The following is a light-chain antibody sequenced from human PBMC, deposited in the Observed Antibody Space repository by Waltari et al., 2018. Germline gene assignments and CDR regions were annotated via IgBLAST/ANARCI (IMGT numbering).Light chain of an antibody. J-gene: IGKJ3*01. V-gene: IGKV3D-15*01. CDR3: HQETNGSLT. CDR2: DAS. CDR1: QSVSTS. Sequence: EIVMTQSPATLSLSPGERATLSCRASQSVSTSLAWYQQKPGQPPRLLIYDASHRATGIPDRFSGSGSGTDFTLTISRLEPEDVGLYFCHQETNGSLTFGPGTKLDI.